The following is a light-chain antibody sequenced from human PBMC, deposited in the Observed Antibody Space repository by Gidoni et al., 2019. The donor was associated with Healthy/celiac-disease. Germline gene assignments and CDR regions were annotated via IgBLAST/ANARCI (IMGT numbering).Light chain of an antibody. V-gene: IGKV1-8*01. Sequence: AIRMTQSPSSFSASTGDRVTITCRASQGISSYLAWYQQKPGKAPKLLIYAASTLQSGVPSRFSGSGSGTDFTLPISCLQSEDFATYYCQQYYSYPRTFXQXTKVEIK. J-gene: IGKJ1*01. CDR2: AAS. CDR3: QQYYSYPRT. CDR1: QGISSY.